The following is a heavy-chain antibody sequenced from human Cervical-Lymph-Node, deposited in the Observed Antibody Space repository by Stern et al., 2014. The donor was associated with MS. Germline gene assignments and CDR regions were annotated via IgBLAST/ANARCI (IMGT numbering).Heavy chain of an antibody. V-gene: IGHV2-70*15. CDR1: GFALSTSGMC. J-gene: IGHJ6*02. D-gene: IGHD3-16*01. CDR3: ARIKFGDYDYGMDV. Sequence: QITLKESGPALVKPTQTLTLTCTFSGFALSTSGMCVSWIRQPPGKALEWLARIDWDDDRYYSPSLKTRLTISKDTSKNQVVLTMTVMDPVDTATYYCARIKFGDYDYGMDVWGQGTTVTVSS. CDR2: IDWDDDR.